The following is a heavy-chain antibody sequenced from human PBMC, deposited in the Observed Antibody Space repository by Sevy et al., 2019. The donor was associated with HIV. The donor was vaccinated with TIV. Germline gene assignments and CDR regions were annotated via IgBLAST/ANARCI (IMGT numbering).Heavy chain of an antibody. CDR3: ARAPTDFRTGGMDV. Sequence: ASVKVSCKASGYAFTGYYIHWVRQAPGQGLEWMGRINPISGGTDDSQHFQGRVTMTRDTSISTAYMDITRLTSDDTAVYYCARAPTDFRTGGMDVRGQGTVVTVSS. J-gene: IGHJ6*02. CDR2: INPISGGT. V-gene: IGHV1-2*06. CDR1: GYAFTGYY. D-gene: IGHD3-3*01.